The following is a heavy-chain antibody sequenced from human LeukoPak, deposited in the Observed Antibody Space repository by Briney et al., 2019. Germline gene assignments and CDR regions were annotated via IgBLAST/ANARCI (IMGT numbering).Heavy chain of an antibody. V-gene: IGHV4-31*03. Sequence: PSETLSLTCTVSGGSISSGGYYWSWIRQHPGKGLEWIGYIYYSGSTYYNPSLKSRVTISVDTSKNQFSLKLSSVTAADTAVHYCARCSTGGIAREDPGGWFDPWGQGTLVTVSS. D-gene: IGHD6-13*01. CDR3: ARCSTGGIAREDPGGWFDP. CDR1: GGSISSGGYY. CDR2: IYYSGST. J-gene: IGHJ5*02.